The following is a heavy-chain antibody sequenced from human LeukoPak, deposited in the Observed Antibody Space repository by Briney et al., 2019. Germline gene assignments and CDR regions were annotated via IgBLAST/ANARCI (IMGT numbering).Heavy chain of an antibody. V-gene: IGHV3-15*01. J-gene: IGHJ3*02. CDR1: GFSFRDAW. CDR3: ATQGVLDAFDI. CDR2: IKSRADGGTP. D-gene: IGHD3-10*01. Sequence: GGSLRLSCAASGFSFRDAWMIWVRQAPGKGLEWVGRIKSRADGGTPDYAAPVTGRFTISRDDSNGTLFLQMNSLTTEDTAVYYCATQGVLDAFDIWGQGTMVIVSS.